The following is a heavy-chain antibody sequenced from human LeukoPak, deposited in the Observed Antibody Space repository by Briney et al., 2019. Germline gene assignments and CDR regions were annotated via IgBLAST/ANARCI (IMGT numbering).Heavy chain of an antibody. Sequence: GGSLRLSCAASGFTFSSYGMIWVRQAPGKGLEWVSGISGSGGSTYLADSVKGRFTISRDNSKNTLYLQMNSLRAEDTAVYYCAKDRMINYYGSGSYYNGFDYWGQGTLVTVSS. CDR3: AKDRMINYYGSGSYYNGFDY. V-gene: IGHV3-23*01. CDR1: GFTFSSYG. D-gene: IGHD3-10*01. CDR2: ISGSGGST. J-gene: IGHJ4*02.